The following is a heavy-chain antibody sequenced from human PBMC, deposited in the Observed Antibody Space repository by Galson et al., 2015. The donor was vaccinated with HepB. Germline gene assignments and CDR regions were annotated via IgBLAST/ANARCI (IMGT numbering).Heavy chain of an antibody. D-gene: IGHD3-10*01. V-gene: IGHV1-8*01. CDR2: MNPNSGNT. Sequence: SVKVSCKASGYTFTSYDINWVRQATGQGLEWMGWMNPNSGNTGYAQKFQGRVTMTRNTSISTVYMELSSLRSEDTAVYYCAREDTMVRGVMVGEYYGMDVWGQGTTVTVSS. CDR3: AREDTMVRGVMVGEYYGMDV. J-gene: IGHJ6*02. CDR1: GYTFTSYD.